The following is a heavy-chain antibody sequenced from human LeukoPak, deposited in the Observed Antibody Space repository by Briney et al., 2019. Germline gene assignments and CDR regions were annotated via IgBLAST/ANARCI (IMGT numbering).Heavy chain of an antibody. CDR3: ARDRRITIFGVVITPFDY. CDR1: GFTFSTYE. D-gene: IGHD3-3*01. Sequence: AGGSLRLSCAASGFTFSTYEMNWVRQAPGKGLEWVSYISSSGSNIYYADSVKGRFTISSDNAKNSLYLQMNSLRAEDTAVYYCARDRRITIFGVVITPFDYWGQGTLVAVSS. CDR2: ISSSGSNI. J-gene: IGHJ4*02. V-gene: IGHV3-48*03.